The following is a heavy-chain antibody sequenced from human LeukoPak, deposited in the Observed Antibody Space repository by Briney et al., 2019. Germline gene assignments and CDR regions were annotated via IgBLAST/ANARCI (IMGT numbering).Heavy chain of an antibody. Sequence: ASVKVSCKASGYTFTGYYMHWVRQAPGQGLEWMGWINPNSGGTNYAQKFQGRVTMTRDTSISTAYMELSRLRSDDTAVYYCARVPVVLWSGSDAAFDIRGQGTMVTVSS. CDR2: INPNSGGT. D-gene: IGHD3-3*01. CDR1: GYTFTGYY. J-gene: IGHJ3*02. CDR3: ARVPVVLWSGSDAAFDI. V-gene: IGHV1-2*02.